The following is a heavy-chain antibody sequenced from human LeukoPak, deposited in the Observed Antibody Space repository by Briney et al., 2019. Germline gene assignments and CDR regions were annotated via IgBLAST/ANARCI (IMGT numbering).Heavy chain of an antibody. CDR2: IYYSGST. D-gene: IGHD6-13*01. Sequence: SGTLSLTCTVSGGSISSSSYCWGWIRQPPGKGLEWIGSIYYSGSTYYNPSLKSRVTISVDTSKNQFSLKLSSVTAADTAVYYCARVGAAGFDYWGQGTLVTVSS. J-gene: IGHJ4*02. CDR3: ARVGAAGFDY. V-gene: IGHV4-39*01. CDR1: GGSISSSSYC.